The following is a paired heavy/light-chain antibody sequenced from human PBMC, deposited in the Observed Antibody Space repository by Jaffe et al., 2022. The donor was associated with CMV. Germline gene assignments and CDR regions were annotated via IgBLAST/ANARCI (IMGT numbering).Heavy chain of an antibody. CDR3: STDPDWNYFLY. Sequence: EVQLVQSGGGLVKPGGSLRLSCAASGFTFSNAWMNWLRQAPGKGLEWVARIKTKANGGTTDYAAPVKGRFIISRDDSRDTLSLQMNGLKTEDTAVYYCSTDPDWNYFLYWGQGALVTVSS. CDR2: IKTKANGGTT. D-gene: IGHD1-7*01. V-gene: IGHV3-15*01. J-gene: IGHJ4*02. CDR1: GFTFSNAW.
Light chain of an antibody. J-gene: IGLJ1*01. CDR3: CSYAGIYTYV. CDR1: SSDVGGYKY. CDR2: DVT. V-gene: IGLV2-11*01. Sequence: QSALTQPRSVSGSPGQSVTISCTGTSSDVGGYKYVSWYQQHPGKVPKLMIYDVTTRPSGVPDRFSGSKSGNTASLTISGLQAEDEADYYCCSYAGIYTYVFGTGTRVTVL.